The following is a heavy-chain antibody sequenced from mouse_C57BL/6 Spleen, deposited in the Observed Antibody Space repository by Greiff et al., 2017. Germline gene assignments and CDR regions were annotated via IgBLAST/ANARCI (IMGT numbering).Heavy chain of an antibody. Sequence: EVKLVESEGGLVQPGSSMKLSCTASGFTFSDYYMAWVRQVPEKGLEWVANINYDGSSTYYLDSLKSRFIISRDNAKNILYLQMSSLKSEDTATYYCARGGYGSGYAMDYWGQGTSVTVSS. CDR1: GFTFSDYY. CDR2: INYDGSST. J-gene: IGHJ4*01. D-gene: IGHD1-1*01. V-gene: IGHV5-16*01. CDR3: ARGGYGSGYAMDY.